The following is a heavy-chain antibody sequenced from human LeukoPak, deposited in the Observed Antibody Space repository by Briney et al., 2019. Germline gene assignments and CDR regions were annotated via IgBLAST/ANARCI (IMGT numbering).Heavy chain of an antibody. V-gene: IGHV4-31*03. J-gene: IGHJ4*02. CDR2: IYYSGST. CDR1: GGSISSGGYY. Sequence: PSQTLSLTCTVSGGSISSGGYYWSWIRQHPGKVLEWIGYIYYSGSTYYNPSLKSRVTISVDTSKNQCSLKLSSVTAADTAVYYCAREEDYYDSSGYYDYWGQGTLVTVSS. CDR3: AREEDYYDSSGYYDY. D-gene: IGHD3-22*01.